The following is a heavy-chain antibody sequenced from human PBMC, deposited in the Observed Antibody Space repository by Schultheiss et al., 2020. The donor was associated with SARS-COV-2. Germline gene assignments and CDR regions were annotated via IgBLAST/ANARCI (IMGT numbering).Heavy chain of an antibody. CDR1: GFTFSSYE. V-gene: IGHV3-48*03. CDR2: ISSSGSTI. CDR3: ARDRLYYYEVGLDY. J-gene: IGHJ4*02. D-gene: IGHD3-22*01. Sequence: GGSLRLSCAASGFTFSSYEMNWVRQAPGKGLEWVSYISSSGSTIYFADSVKGRFTISRDNAKNSLYLQMNSLRAEDTAVYYCARDRLYYYEVGLDYWGQGTLVTVSS.